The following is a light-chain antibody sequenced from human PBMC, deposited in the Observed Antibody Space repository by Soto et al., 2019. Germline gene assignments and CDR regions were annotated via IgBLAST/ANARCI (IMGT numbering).Light chain of an antibody. V-gene: IGKV3-20*01. CDR1: QSVRTS. J-gene: IGKJ4*01. CDR3: QQYASSPPLT. Sequence: EIVLTQSPGTLSLSPGERATLSCRASQSVRTSLAWYQQKPGQAPRLLIYGASSRATAIPDRFSVSGSGTDFTLTISRLEPEDFAVYYCQQYASSPPLTFGGGNKVEIK. CDR2: GAS.